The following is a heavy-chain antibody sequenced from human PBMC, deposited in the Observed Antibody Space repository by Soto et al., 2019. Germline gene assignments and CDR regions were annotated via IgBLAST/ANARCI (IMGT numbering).Heavy chain of an antibody. V-gene: IGHV4-4*02. CDR1: RGSISSNNW. Sequence: QVQLQEPGPGLVKPSGTLSLPCTVTRGSISSNNWWSWVRLSPGKGLGRIGEISHGGSTTYNPSLKSRFSISIDESRNQFSLRLRSVTAADTAVYYCAGEGGSITTRSPFDIWGQGTLVTVSS. CDR3: AGEGGSITTRSPFDI. CDR2: ISHGGST. J-gene: IGHJ3*02. D-gene: IGHD3-16*01.